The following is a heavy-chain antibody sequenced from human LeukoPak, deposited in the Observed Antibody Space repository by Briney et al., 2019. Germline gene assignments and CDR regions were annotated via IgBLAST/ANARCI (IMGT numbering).Heavy chain of an antibody. CDR3: VNQISGWVY. J-gene: IGHJ4*02. CDR1: GFTFSSYA. CDR2: ISSNGGRT. D-gene: IGHD6-19*01. Sequence: PGGSLRLSCSASGFTFSSYAMHWVRQAPGKGPEYVSAISSNGGRTYYADSVKGRFTISRDNSKNTLYLQMSSLRAEDTAVYYCVNQISGWVYWGQGTLVTVSS. V-gene: IGHV3-64D*06.